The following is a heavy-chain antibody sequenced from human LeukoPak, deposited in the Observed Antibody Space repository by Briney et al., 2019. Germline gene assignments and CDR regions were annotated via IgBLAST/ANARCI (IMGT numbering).Heavy chain of an antibody. CDR2: INPNSGGT. CDR1: GYTFTGYY. D-gene: IGHD5-24*01. J-gene: IGHJ4*02. Sequence: ASVKVSCKASGYTFTGYYMHWVRQAPGQGLEWMGRINPNSGGTNYAQKFQGRVTMTTDTSTSTAYMELRSLRSDDTAVYYCARVGRERWIDYWGQGTLVTVSS. V-gene: IGHV1-2*06. CDR3: ARVGRERWIDY.